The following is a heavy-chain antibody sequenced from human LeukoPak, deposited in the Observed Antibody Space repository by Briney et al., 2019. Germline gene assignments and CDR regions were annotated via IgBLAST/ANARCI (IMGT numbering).Heavy chain of an antibody. CDR3: ASLHSGYEDDP. V-gene: IGHV1-69*04. CDR1: GGTFSSYA. Sequence: SVKVSCKASGGTFSSYAISWVRQAPGQGLEWMGRIIPILGIANYAQKFQGRVTITADKSTSTAYMELSSLRSEDTAVYYCASLHSGYEDDPWGQGTLVTVSS. D-gene: IGHD5-12*01. CDR2: IIPILGIA. J-gene: IGHJ5*02.